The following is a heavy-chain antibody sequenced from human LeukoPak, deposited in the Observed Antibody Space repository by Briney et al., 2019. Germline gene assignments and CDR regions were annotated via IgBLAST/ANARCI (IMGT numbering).Heavy chain of an antibody. D-gene: IGHD2/OR15-2a*01. V-gene: IGHV3-21*01. J-gene: IGHJ5*02. Sequence: KPGGSLRLSCAASGFTFSSYAMSWVRQAPGKGLEWVSSISSSSSYIYYADSVKGRFTISRDNAKNSLYLQMNSLRAEDTAVYYCAREIFSYRIFDPWGQGTLVTVSS. CDR2: ISSSSSYI. CDR1: GFTFSSYA. CDR3: AREIFSYRIFDP.